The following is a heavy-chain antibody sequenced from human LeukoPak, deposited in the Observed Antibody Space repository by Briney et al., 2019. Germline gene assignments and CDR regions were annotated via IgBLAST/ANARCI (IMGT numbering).Heavy chain of an antibody. CDR2: ISPGGGTT. Sequence: GGSLRLSCAVSGYAFGSEAMSWVRQSPARGLEWVASISPGGGTTYYADSVKGRFTISRDKSKNTLYLQMNSLRAEDTAVYYCAKAALRRVVVVAATDYWGQGTLVTVSS. CDR3: AKAALRRVVVVAATDY. D-gene: IGHD2-15*01. CDR1: GYAFGSEA. V-gene: IGHV3-23*01. J-gene: IGHJ4*02.